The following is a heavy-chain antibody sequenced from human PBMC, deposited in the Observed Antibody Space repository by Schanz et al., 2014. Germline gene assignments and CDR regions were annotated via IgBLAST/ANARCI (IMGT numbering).Heavy chain of an antibody. CDR3: AKGMGYCSGGTCYDYYYYGLDV. Sequence: VQLLESGGGLVKPGGSLRLSCAASGFTFSSYSMNWVRQAPGKGPEWVAVIWSDGSGKYYADSVKGRFTISRDNSENTLYLQMSSLSADDTAVFYCAKGMGYCSGGTCYDYYYYGLDVWGQGTTVTVSS. V-gene: IGHV3-33*06. D-gene: IGHD2-15*01. J-gene: IGHJ6*02. CDR2: IWSDGSGK. CDR1: GFTFSSYS.